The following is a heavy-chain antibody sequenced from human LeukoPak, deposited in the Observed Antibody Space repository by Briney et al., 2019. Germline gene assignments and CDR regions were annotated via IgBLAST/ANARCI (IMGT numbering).Heavy chain of an antibody. CDR2: ISYDGSNK. CDR3: ARGLYYDFWSGYSGVRAFDI. CDR1: GFTFSSYA. J-gene: IGHJ3*02. Sequence: GGSLRLSCAASGFTFSSYAMHWVRQAPGKGLEWVAVISYDGSNKYYADSVKGRFTISRDNSKNTLYLQMNSLRAEDTAVYYCARGLYYDFWSGYSGVRAFDIWGQGTMVTVSS. D-gene: IGHD3-3*01. V-gene: IGHV3-30*04.